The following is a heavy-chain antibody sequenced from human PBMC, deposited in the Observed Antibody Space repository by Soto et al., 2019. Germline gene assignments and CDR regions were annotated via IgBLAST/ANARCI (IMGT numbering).Heavy chain of an antibody. V-gene: IGHV3-23*01. J-gene: IGHJ2*01. D-gene: IGHD4-17*01. CDR2: IRDSGGDT. CDR3: GKDPSTVATGWWFAL. Sequence: EVELLESGGGLVQPGGSLRLSCRASGLTFSNYDMTWVRQVPGKGLEWVSSIRDSGGDTFYVDSVKGRFTISRDNSKNTVYLQMNSLNIADSAAYSCGKDPSTVATGWWFALWGRGTLVHVAS. CDR1: GLTFSNYD.